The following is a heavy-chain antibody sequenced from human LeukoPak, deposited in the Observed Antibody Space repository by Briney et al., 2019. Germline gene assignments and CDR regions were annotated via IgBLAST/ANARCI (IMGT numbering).Heavy chain of an antibody. CDR2: ISGSGGST. D-gene: IGHD2-21*01. Sequence: PGGSLRLSCAASGFTFSSYAMSWLRAAPGKGLEWVSAISGSGGSTYYADSVKGRFTISRDNSKNTLYLQMNSLRAEDTAVYYCAKVWTDRDGDCYPGYFDYWGQGTLVTVSS. CDR1: GFTFSSYA. CDR3: AKVWTDRDGDCYPGYFDY. J-gene: IGHJ4*02. V-gene: IGHV3-23*01.